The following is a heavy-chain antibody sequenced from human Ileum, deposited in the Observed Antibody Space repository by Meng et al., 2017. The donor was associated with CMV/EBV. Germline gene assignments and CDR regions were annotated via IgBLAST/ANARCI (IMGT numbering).Heavy chain of an antibody. CDR3: ASYTQGGDYFFAY. CDR1: GASLNTGAYY. D-gene: IGHD2-21*02. Sequence: SEILSLTSTVSGASLNTGAYYCSSIRLHPGKGLEWIAYIYYSGSNYYNPSLKSRATISVDPSNKQLSLKLRSVTATDTAVYYCASYTQGGDYFFAYWGRGTLVTVSS. V-gene: IGHV4-31*03. J-gene: IGHJ4*02. CDR2: IYYSGSN.